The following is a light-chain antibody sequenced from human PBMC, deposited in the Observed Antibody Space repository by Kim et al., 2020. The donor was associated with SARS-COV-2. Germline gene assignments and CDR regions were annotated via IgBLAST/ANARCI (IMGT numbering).Light chain of an antibody. CDR3: QQYNNWPPWT. V-gene: IGKV3-15*01. CDR2: GAS. J-gene: IGKJ1*01. CDR1: QSVSSN. Sequence: EIVMTQSPATLSVSPGERATLSCRASQSVSSNLAWYQQKPGQAPRLLIYGASTRATGIPARCSGSGSGTEFTLTISSLQSEDFAVYYCQQYNNWPPWTSGQGTKVDIK.